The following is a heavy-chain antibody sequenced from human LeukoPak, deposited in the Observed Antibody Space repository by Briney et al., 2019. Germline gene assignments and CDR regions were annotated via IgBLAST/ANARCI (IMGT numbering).Heavy chain of an antibody. CDR2: ITSSSSGGIT. CDR1: GFTFSSYA. J-gene: IGHJ4*02. V-gene: IGHV3-23*01. Sequence: SGGSLRLSCAASGFTFSSYAMSWVRQTPGKGLEWVSAITSSSSGGITYYADSVKGRFTISRDNSKNTLYLQMDSLRAEDSAVFYCAKGGWGVPTARGLDYWGRGTLVTVS. CDR3: AKGGWGVPTARGLDY. D-gene: IGHD2-2*01.